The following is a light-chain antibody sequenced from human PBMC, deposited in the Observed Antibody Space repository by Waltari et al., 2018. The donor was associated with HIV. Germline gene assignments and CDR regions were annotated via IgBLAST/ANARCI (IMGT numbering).Light chain of an antibody. Sequence: QLVLTQSPSAYASLRASVKRTCTLSSGQSNDAIAWHQHQPEKGPRYLMRLNIDGSYLKGDGIPDRFSGSSSGAERYLIISSLQSEDEADYYCQTWTTGIVLFGGGTKLTVL. V-gene: IGLV4-69*01. CDR1: SGQSNDA. J-gene: IGLJ2*01. CDR3: QTWTTGIVL. CDR2: LNIDGSY.